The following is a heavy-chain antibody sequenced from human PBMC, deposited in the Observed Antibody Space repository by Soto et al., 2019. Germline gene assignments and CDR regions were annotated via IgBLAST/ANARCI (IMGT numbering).Heavy chain of an antibody. J-gene: IGHJ4*02. CDR2: FYYSGST. CDR3: ARSSAVITSLEYFDY. V-gene: IGHV4-30-4*01. CDR1: GGSVSSGNYY. D-gene: IGHD3-22*01. Sequence: SETLSLTCTVSGGSVSSGNYYWSWIRQTPGKALEWIGYFYYSGSTLYNPSLKSRATISLDTSKNQFSLSLSSVTAADTAMYYCARSSAVITSLEYFDYWGQGTLVTVSS.